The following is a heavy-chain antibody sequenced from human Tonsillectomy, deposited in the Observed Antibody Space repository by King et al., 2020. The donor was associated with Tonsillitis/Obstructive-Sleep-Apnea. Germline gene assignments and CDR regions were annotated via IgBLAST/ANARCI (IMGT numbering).Heavy chain of an antibody. V-gene: IGHV3-20*04. J-gene: IGHJ6*04. CDR1: GFTFDDYG. CDR2: IVWNGGST. CDR3: ARDCSGCCCGGWYFGIEV. Sequence: VQLVESGGGVVRPGGSLRLSCAASGFTFDDYGMSWVRQAPGKGLEWVSGIVWNGGSTGYADSVKGRFTISRDNAKNCLYLQMNSLRAEDTALYYCARDCSGCCCGGWYFGIEVWGKGTTVTVSS. D-gene: IGHD2-15*01.